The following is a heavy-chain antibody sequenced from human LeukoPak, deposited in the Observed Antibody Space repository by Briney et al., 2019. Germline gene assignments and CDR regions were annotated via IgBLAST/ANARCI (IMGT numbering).Heavy chain of an antibody. Sequence: GGSLRLSCAASGFTFSSYGMHWVRQAPGKGLEWVAVISYDGSNKYYADSVKGRFTISRDNSKSTLYLQMNSLRAEDTAVYYCAKDIRGTMIVVVKAYYYYGMDVWGQGTTVTVSS. CDR2: ISYDGSNK. J-gene: IGHJ6*02. CDR3: AKDIRGTMIVVVKAYYYYGMDV. V-gene: IGHV3-30*18. D-gene: IGHD3-22*01. CDR1: GFTFSSYG.